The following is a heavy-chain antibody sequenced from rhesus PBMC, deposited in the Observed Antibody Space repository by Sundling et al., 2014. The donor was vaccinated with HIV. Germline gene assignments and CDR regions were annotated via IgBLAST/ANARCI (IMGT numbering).Heavy chain of an antibody. V-gene: IGHV2-174*02. J-gene: IGHJ4*01. D-gene: IGHD1-26*01. CDR3: ARSLTGTTDY. CDR1: GFSLSTSGMG. Sequence: QVTLKESGPALVKPTQTLTLTCTFSGFSLSTSGMGVGWIRQPPGKTLEWLAHIYWDDDKRYSTSLKSRLTISMDTSKNQVVLTMTNMDPVDTATYYCARSLTGTTDYWGQGVLVTVSS. CDR2: IYWDDDK.